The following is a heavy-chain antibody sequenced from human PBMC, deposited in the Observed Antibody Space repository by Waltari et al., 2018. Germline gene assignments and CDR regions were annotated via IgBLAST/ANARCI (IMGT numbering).Heavy chain of an antibody. CDR1: GGSISSGSYY. CDR2: IYTSGST. V-gene: IGHV4-61*09. J-gene: IGHJ4*02. CDR3: ARGWGY. Sequence: QVQLQESGPGLVKPSQTLSLTCTVSGGSISSGSYYWSWIRQPAGKGLEWIGYIYTSGSTNYTPSLKSRVTISVDTSKNQFSLKLSSVTAADTAVYYCARGWGYWGQGTLVTVSS. D-gene: IGHD3-16*01.